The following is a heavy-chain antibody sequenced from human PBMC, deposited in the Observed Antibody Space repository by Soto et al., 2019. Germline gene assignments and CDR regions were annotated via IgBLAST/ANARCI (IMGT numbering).Heavy chain of an antibody. CDR3: AKPDNQQLGAFDI. CDR1: GFTFSSYG. Sequence: GGSLRLSCAASGFTFSSYGMHWVRQAPGKGLEWVAVIWYDGSNKYYADSVKGRFTISRDNSKNTLYLQMNSLRAEDTAVYYCAKPDNQQLGAFDIWGQGTMVTVSS. CDR2: IWYDGSNK. J-gene: IGHJ3*02. D-gene: IGHD6-13*01. V-gene: IGHV3-33*06.